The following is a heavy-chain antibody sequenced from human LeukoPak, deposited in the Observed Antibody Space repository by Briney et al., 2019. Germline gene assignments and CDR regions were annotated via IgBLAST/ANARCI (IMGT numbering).Heavy chain of an antibody. CDR3: ARQYYYDSSGYYWFDP. V-gene: IGHV4-39*01. CDR1: GGSISSSSYY. D-gene: IGHD3-22*01. J-gene: IGHJ5*02. Sequence: SETLSLTCTVSGGSISSSSYYWGWIRQPPGKGLEWIGSIYYSGSTYYNPSLKSRVTISVDTSKNQFSLKLSSVTAADTAVYYCARQYYYDSSGYYWFDPWGQGTLVTVSS. CDR2: IYYSGST.